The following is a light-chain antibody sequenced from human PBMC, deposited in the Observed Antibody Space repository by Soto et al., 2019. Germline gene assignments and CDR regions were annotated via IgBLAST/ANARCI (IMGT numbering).Light chain of an antibody. J-gene: IGKJ1*01. Sequence: EIVLTQSPGTLSLSPGERATLSCRARQSISSTYLAWYQQKPGQAPRLLIYGASSRATGIPDRFSGSGSGTDFTLTISRLEPEDFAVYYCQQYGSSPWTFGQRTEVEIK. CDR3: QQYGSSPWT. CDR1: QSISSTY. V-gene: IGKV3-20*01. CDR2: GAS.